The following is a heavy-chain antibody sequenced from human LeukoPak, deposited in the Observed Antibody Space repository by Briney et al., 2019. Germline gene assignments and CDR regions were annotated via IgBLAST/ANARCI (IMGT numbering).Heavy chain of an antibody. CDR3: ARTGVGVRGDTSSSFDP. V-gene: IGHV1-69*05. J-gene: IGHJ5*02. CDR2: IIPIFGTA. Sequence: ASVKVSCKASGGTFSSYAISWVRQAPGQGLEWMGGIIPIFGTANYAQKFQGRVTITTDEPTSTAYMELSSLRSEDTAVYYCARTGVGVRGDTSSSFDPWGQGTLVTVSS. CDR1: GGTFSSYA. D-gene: IGHD3-10*01.